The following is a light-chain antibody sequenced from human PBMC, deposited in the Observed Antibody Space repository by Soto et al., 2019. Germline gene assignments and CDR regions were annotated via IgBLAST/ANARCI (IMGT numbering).Light chain of an antibody. CDR3: NSYTTSSTPLWV. CDR2: EVS. Sequence: QSVLTQPASVSGSPGQSITISCTGTSSDIGGYNYVSWYQQHPGKAPKLIIYEVSNRPSGVSDRFSGSKSGNTASLTISGLQADDEADYYCNSYTTSSTPLWVFGGGTKLTVL. CDR1: SSDIGGYNY. J-gene: IGLJ3*02. V-gene: IGLV2-14*01.